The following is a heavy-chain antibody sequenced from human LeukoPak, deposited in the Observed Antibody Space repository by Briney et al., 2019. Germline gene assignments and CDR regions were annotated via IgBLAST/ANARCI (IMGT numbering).Heavy chain of an antibody. Sequence: SVKVSFKASGGTFSSYAISWVRQPPGQGLEWMGRIIPIFCTANYAQKFQGRVTITTDESTNTAYMELSSLRCEGTDVYYCARPYNYYDSSGYDYWGQGTLVTVSS. V-gene: IGHV1-69*05. CDR2: IIPIFCTA. J-gene: IGHJ4*02. CDR1: GGTFSSYA. CDR3: ARPYNYYDSSGYDY. D-gene: IGHD3-22*01.